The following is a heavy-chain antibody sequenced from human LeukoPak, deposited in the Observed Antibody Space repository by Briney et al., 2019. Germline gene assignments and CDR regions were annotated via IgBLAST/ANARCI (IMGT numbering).Heavy chain of an antibody. V-gene: IGHV3-23*01. Sequence: GGSLRLSCAASGFTFSSYAMNWVRQAPGKGLEWVSVISDSGGSTSYADSVEGRFTISRDNSKNTLYLQMNSLRAEDTAVYYCAKVSRIDGSGILLDWGQGTLVTVSS. D-gene: IGHD3-10*01. CDR3: AKVSRIDGSGILLD. CDR2: ISDSGGST. CDR1: GFTFSSYA. J-gene: IGHJ4*02.